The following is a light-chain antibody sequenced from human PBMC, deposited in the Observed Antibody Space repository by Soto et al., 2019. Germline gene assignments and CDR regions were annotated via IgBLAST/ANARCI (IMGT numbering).Light chain of an antibody. CDR1: QSISSW. CDR2: KAS. J-gene: IGKJ5*01. V-gene: IGKV1-5*03. CDR3: QQYNSYPIT. Sequence: DIQMTQSPSTLSASLGERVTITCRASQSISSWLAWYQQKPGKAPKLLIYKASSLESGVPSRFSGSGSGTEFTLTISSLQPDDFATYYCQQYNSYPITFGQGTRLEIK.